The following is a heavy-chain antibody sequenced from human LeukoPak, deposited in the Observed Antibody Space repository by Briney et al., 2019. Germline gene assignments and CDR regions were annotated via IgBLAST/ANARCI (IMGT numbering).Heavy chain of an antibody. CDR3: ARDATYCSGGTCSYYGIDV. D-gene: IGHD2-15*01. CDR2: INAGNGNT. Sequence: GAAVKVSCKASGYTFTIYAMHWGRQAPGQRLEWMGWINAGNGNTKYSQKFQGRVTISRDTSASTTYMELSSLRSEDTAVYYCARDATYCSGGTCSYYGIDVWGQGTTVTVSS. CDR1: GYTFTIYA. V-gene: IGHV1-3*01. J-gene: IGHJ6*02.